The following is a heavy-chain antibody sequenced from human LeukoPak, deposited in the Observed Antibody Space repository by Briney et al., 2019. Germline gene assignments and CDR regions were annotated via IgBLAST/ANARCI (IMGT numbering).Heavy chain of an antibody. V-gene: IGHV4-39*01. CDR1: GGSISGSSYY. D-gene: IGHD6-13*01. J-gene: IGHJ4*02. CDR2: IYYSGST. CDR3: ARSYSSSNLFNY. Sequence: SETLSLTCTVSGGSISGSSYYWGWIRQPPGKGLEWIGSIYYSGSTYYNPSLKSRVTISVDTSKNQFSLKLNSVTATDTAVYYCARSYSSSNLFNYWGQGTLVTVSS.